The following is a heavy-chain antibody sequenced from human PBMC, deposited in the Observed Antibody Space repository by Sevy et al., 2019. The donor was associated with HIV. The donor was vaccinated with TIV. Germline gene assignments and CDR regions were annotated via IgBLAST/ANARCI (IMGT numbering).Heavy chain of an antibody. CDR2: INPNSGGT. CDR1: GFTFTGYY. D-gene: IGHD6-25*01. Sequence: ASVKVSCKASGFTFTGYYMHWVRQAPGQGLEWMGWINPNSGGTNYAQKFQGTVTMTRDTSISTAYMELSRLRSDDTAVYYCARDRGYGPALDYWGQGTLVTVSS. J-gene: IGHJ4*02. CDR3: ARDRGYGPALDY. V-gene: IGHV1-2*02.